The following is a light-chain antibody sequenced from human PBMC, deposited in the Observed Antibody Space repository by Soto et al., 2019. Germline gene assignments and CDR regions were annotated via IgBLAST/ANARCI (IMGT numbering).Light chain of an antibody. V-gene: IGKV3-15*01. J-gene: IGKJ3*01. CDR1: QRVSSD. Sequence: ERVMTQSPDTLSVSPGEGVTLSCRASQRVSSDLAWYQQKPGQSPRLLMYGASTRATDIPARFSGGGSGTEFTLPISSRQSEDVAIYYCQQYHDWPPIPFGPGTKVEIK. CDR3: QQYHDWPPIP. CDR2: GAS.